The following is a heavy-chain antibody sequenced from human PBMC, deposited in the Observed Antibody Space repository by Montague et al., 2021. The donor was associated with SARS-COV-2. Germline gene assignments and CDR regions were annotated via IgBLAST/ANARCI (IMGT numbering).Heavy chain of an antibody. D-gene: IGHD2-2*01. J-gene: IGHJ6*02. CDR2: INHSGGT. CDR1: GGSFSGYY. Sequence: SETLSLTCAVYGGSFSGYYWSWIRQPPGKGLEWLGEINHSGGTNYNPSLKSRVTISVDTSKNQFSLKLSSVTAADTAEYYCTREGYQVLWSDYYYYGMDVWGQGTTVTVSS. V-gene: IGHV4-34*01. CDR3: TREGYQVLWSDYYYYGMDV.